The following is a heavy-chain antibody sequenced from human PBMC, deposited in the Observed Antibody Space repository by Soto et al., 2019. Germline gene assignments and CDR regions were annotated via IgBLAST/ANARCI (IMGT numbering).Heavy chain of an antibody. CDR1: GGSFSGYY. CDR3: ARDKITGLFDY. J-gene: IGHJ4*02. Sequence: QVQLQQWGAGLLKPSETLSLTCAVYGGSFSGYYWTWIRQPPGTGLEWIGEINHSGSTNYNPSLKSRVTISVDTYKKQFSLKLTSVNAADTAVYYCARDKITGLFDYWGQGTLVTVSS. V-gene: IGHV4-34*01. CDR2: INHSGST. D-gene: IGHD2-8*02.